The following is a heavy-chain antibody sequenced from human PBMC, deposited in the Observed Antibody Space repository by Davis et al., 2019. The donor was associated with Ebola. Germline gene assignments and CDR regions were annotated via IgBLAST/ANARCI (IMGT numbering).Heavy chain of an antibody. V-gene: IGHV3-30*02. CDR3: AKEYSYGPDLFYYGMDV. D-gene: IGHD5-18*01. J-gene: IGHJ6*02. Sequence: GESLKISCAASGFTFSSYGMHWVRQAPGKGLEWVAFIRYDGSNKYYADSVKGRFTISRDNSKNTLYLQMNSLRAEDTAVYYCAKEYSYGPDLFYYGMDVWGQGTTVTVSS. CDR2: IRYDGSNK. CDR1: GFTFSSYG.